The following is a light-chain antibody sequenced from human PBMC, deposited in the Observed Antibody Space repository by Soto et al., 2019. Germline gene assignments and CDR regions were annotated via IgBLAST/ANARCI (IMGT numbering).Light chain of an antibody. CDR1: QGIGSQ. CDR2: AAS. J-gene: IGKJ1*01. CDR3: QQANTFPRT. V-gene: IGKV1-12*01. Sequence: DIQMTQSPSSVSASVGDRVTITCRAGQGIGSQLAWYQQKPGKAPKLLIHAASTLQRGVPSRFSGSGSGTDFTLTISSLQSEDFATYYCQQANTFPRTFGQGTKVEIE.